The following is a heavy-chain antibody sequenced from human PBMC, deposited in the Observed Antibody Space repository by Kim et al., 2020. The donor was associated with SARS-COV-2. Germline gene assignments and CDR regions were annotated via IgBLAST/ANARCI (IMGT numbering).Heavy chain of an antibody. Sequence: YSQTVPGRVTITRDTSASAAYMELSSLSSEDTAVYYCARELGRYYYYGMDVWGQGTTVTVSS. V-gene: IGHV1-3*01. CDR3: ARELGRYYYYGMDV. J-gene: IGHJ6*02. D-gene: IGHD3-3*01.